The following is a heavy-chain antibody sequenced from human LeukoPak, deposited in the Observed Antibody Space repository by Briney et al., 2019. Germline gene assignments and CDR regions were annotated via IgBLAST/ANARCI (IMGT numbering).Heavy chain of an antibody. CDR2: ISAYNGNT. D-gene: IGHD6-19*01. J-gene: IGHJ3*01. CDR3: ARRSRGWDAFDL. V-gene: IGHV1-18*01. CDR1: GYTFTSYG. Sequence: GASVKVSCKASGYTFTSYGISWVRQAPGQGLEWMGWISAYNGNTNYAQKFQGRVTMTTDTSTTTAYMDLRSLRSDDTAVYYCARRSRGWDAFDLWGQGTMVTVSS.